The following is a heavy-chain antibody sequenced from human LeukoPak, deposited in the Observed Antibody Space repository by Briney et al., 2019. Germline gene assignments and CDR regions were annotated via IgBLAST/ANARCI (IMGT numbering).Heavy chain of an antibody. CDR3: AKGGLAWNYDCDFDY. CDR2: IDPTTNNI. CDR1: GFTFSVSS. D-gene: IGHD1-7*01. Sequence: GGSLRLSCAASGFTFSVSSMNWVRQAPGKGLEWVSSIDPTTNNIFYADSVRGRFTISRDDAENSVFLQMNSLRAEDTAVYYCAKGGLAWNYDCDFDYWGQGTLVTVSS. V-gene: IGHV3-21*01. J-gene: IGHJ4*02.